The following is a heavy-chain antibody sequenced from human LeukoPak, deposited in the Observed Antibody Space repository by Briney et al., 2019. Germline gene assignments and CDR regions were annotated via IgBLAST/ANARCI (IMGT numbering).Heavy chain of an antibody. J-gene: IGHJ4*02. CDR1: GFSFSSYA. Sequence: GGSLRLSCAASGFSFSSYAMHWVRQAPGKGLEWVAVIWYDGGNKYYADSVKGRFTISRDNSKNTLYLQVNSLRAEDTAVYYCAKGGKWDVTPFDYWGQGTLVTVSS. CDR2: IWYDGGNK. D-gene: IGHD1-26*01. CDR3: AKGGKWDVTPFDY. V-gene: IGHV3-33*06.